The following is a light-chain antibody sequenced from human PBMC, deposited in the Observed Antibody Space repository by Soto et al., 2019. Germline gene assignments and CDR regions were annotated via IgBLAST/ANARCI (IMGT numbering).Light chain of an antibody. J-gene: IGLJ2*01. V-gene: IGLV4-69*01. CDR2: LNSDGSH. CDR3: QTWGTGIVI. CDR1: SGHSSYA. Sequence: QSVLTQSPSASASLGASVKLTCTLSSGHSSYAIAWHQQQPEKGPRYLMKLNSDGSHSKGDGIPDRFSGSSSGAERYLTXXXXXXXXXADXYCQTWGTGIVIFGXXT.